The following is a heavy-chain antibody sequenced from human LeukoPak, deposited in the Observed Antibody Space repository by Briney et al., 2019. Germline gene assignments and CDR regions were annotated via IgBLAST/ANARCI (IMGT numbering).Heavy chain of an antibody. D-gene: IGHD1-26*01. J-gene: IGHJ6*01. CDR2: IIRDGTGT. CDR1: GFTLSSKV. V-gene: IGHV3-74*01. Sequence: PGGSLRLSCAASGFTLSSKVMHWVRQAPGTGLVWVSRIIRDGTGTDYADSVKGRFTISRDIATNTLYLQMNSLRAEDTAIYYCAKMKGHPLPKYYMDVWGQGTTVAVSS. CDR3: AKMKGHPLPKYYMDV.